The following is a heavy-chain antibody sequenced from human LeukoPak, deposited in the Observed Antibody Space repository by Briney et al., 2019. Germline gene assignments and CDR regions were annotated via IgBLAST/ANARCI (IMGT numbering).Heavy chain of an antibody. V-gene: IGHV1-2*04. CDR3: ARGDSSSWYYYYYYGMDV. J-gene: IGHJ6*02. Sequence: ASVKVSCKASGYTFTGYYMHWVRQAPGQGLEWMGWINPNSGGTNYAQKFQGWVTMTRDTSISTAYMELSRLRSDDTAVYYCARGDSSSWYYYYYYGMDVWGQGTTVTVSS. D-gene: IGHD6-13*01. CDR2: INPNSGGT. CDR1: GYTFTGYY.